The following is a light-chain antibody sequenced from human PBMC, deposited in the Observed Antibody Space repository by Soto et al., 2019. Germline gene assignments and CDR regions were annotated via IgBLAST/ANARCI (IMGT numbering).Light chain of an antibody. Sequence: EIVMTHSPATLSVSPGERATLSCRASQSVRDNLAWYQQKPGQAPRLLIYGASTRATGIPARFSGSGSGTDFTLTIHRLQSEDFALYFRQQSNNWPYTFGQGTKLEIK. CDR1: QSVRDN. CDR3: QQSNNWPYT. CDR2: GAS. J-gene: IGKJ2*01. V-gene: IGKV3-15*01.